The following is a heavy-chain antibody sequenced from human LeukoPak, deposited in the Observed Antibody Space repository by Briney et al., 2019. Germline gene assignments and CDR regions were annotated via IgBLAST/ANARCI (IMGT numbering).Heavy chain of an antibody. CDR2: FDPEDGET. CDR1: GYTLTELS. J-gene: IGHJ4*02. D-gene: IGHD5-18*01. CDR3: APIVPYSYGPEASHFDY. V-gene: IGHV1-24*01. Sequence: ASVKVSCKVSGYTLTELSMHWVRQAPGKGLEWMGGFDPEDGETIYAQKFQGRVTMTEDTSTDTAYMELSSLRSEDTAVYYCAPIVPYSYGPEASHFDYWGQGTLVTVSS.